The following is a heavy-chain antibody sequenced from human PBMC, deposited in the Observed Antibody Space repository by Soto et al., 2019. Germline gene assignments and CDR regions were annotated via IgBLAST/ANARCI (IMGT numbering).Heavy chain of an antibody. J-gene: IGHJ4*02. CDR1: GFTFSSYS. CDR3: VRVAGGSFV. D-gene: IGHD2-15*01. Sequence: DVQLVESGGGLVQPGGSLRLSCSASGFTFSSYSMNWVRQAPGKGLEWLSYINFSSDVIYYADSVKGRFTISRDNAENSLFLQMSSLRDDDTGVYYCVRVAGGSFVWGQGTLVTVSS. CDR2: INFSSDVI. V-gene: IGHV3-48*02.